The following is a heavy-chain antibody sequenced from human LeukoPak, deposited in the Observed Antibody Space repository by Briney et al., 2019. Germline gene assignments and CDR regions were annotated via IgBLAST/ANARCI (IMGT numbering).Heavy chain of an antibody. CDR2: IIPIFGTA. CDR1: GGTFSSYA. J-gene: IGHJ4*02. V-gene: IGHV1-69*13. CDR3: ASPKTDSSGRFDY. D-gene: IGHD3-22*01. Sequence: SVEVSCKASGGTFSSYAISWVRQAPGQGLEWMGGIIPIFGTANYAQKFQGRVTITADESTSTAYMELSSLRSEDTAVYYCASPKTDSSGRFDYWGQGTLVTVSS.